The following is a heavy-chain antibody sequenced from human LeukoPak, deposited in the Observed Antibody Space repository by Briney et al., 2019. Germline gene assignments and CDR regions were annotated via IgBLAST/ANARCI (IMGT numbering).Heavy chain of an antibody. CDR1: GFTFSSIS. D-gene: IGHD3-10*01. V-gene: IGHV3-21*06. CDR2: ISPNGDTI. Sequence: GSLRLSCEGSGFTFSSISMNWVRQAPGKGLEWVSSISPNGDTIYHADSVKGRFTTSRDNAKSLLYLEMNSLRVEDTAVYYCTRNLPVPSLVRGIIIYGLIDYWGRGTLVTVSS. CDR3: TRNLPVPSLVRGIIIYGLIDY. J-gene: IGHJ4*02.